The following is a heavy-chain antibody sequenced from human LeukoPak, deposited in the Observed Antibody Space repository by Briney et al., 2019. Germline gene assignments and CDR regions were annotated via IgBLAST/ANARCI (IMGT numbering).Heavy chain of an antibody. CDR1: GASLSSYY. Sequence: SETLSLTCSVAGASLSSYYWIWIRQAPGKGLEWIGYIYYSGTTKYNPSLMGRVSISVGTSKNQFSLRLSSVAAADTAVYYCARNGGSYFYYWGQGTLVTVSS. D-gene: IGHD1-26*01. CDR2: IYYSGTT. V-gene: IGHV4-59*08. J-gene: IGHJ4*02. CDR3: ARNGGSYFYY.